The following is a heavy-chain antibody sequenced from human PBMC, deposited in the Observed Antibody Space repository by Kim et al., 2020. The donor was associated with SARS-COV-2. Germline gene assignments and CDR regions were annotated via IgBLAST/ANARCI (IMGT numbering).Heavy chain of an antibody. J-gene: IGHJ6*02. CDR2: ISSNGGST. CDR1: GFTFSRYA. V-gene: IGHV3-64D*06. CDR3: VGRGVPAASGTRYYGMDV. Sequence: GGSLRLSCSASGFTFSRYAMHWVRQAPGKGLEYVSAISSNGGSTYYADSVKGRFTISRDNSKNTLYLQMSSLRAEDTAVYYCVGRGVPAASGTRYYGMDVWGQGTTVTVSS. D-gene: IGHD2-2*01.